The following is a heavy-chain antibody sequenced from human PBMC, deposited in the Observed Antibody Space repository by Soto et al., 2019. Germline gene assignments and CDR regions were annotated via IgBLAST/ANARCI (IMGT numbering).Heavy chain of an antibody. CDR1: GGTFSSYA. Sequence: VASVKVSCKASGGTFSSYAISWVRQAPGQGLEWMGGIIPIFGTANYAQKFQGRVTITADESTSTAYMELSSLRSEDTAVYYCARGTVRGVTLYYYYGMDVWGQGTTVTVS. V-gene: IGHV1-69*01. CDR2: IIPIFGTA. D-gene: IGHD3-10*01. CDR3: ARGTVRGVTLYYYYGMDV. J-gene: IGHJ6*02.